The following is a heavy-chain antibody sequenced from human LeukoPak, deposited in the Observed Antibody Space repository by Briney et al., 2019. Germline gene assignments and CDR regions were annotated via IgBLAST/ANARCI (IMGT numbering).Heavy chain of an antibody. J-gene: IGHJ6*03. V-gene: IGHV3-20*04. CDR1: GFTFDDYG. Sequence: PGGSLRLSCAASGFTFDDYGMSWVRQAPGKGLEWVSGINWNGGSTGYADSVKGRFTISRDNAKNSLYLQMNSLRAEDTALYYCARDRLYYGFWSGYYTGYYYYYYMDVWGKGTTVTVSS. D-gene: IGHD3-3*01. CDR3: ARDRLYYGFWSGYYTGYYYYYYMDV. CDR2: INWNGGST.